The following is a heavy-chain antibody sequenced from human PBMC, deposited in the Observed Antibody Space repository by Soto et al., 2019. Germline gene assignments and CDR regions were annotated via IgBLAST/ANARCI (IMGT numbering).Heavy chain of an antibody. V-gene: IGHV4-39*01. D-gene: IGHD3-16*01. CDR1: GSSILSSSYY. Sequence: SATLSLTCTVYGSSILSSSYYWGWIRQPPGKGLEWIGSIYYSGYTYYNPSLKSRVTISVDTSKNQFSLKLSSVTAADTAVYYCARHNGPLYVGYYDDMDVWGQGTTVT. J-gene: IGHJ6*02. CDR2: IYYSGYT. CDR3: ARHNGPLYVGYYDDMDV.